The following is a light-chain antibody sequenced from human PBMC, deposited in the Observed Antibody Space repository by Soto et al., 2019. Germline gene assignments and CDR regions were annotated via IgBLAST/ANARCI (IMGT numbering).Light chain of an antibody. CDR1: QSVLYSSNNKNY. J-gene: IGKJ2*01. CDR3: QQYYSTPYT. CDR2: WAS. V-gene: IGKV4-1*01. Sequence: DIVMTQSPGSLAVSLGERATINCKSSQSVLYSSNNKNYLAWYQQKPGQPPKLLIYWASIRESGVPDRFSGSGSGTDFTLTISSLQAEDVAVYYCQQYYSTPYTFGQGTKVHIK.